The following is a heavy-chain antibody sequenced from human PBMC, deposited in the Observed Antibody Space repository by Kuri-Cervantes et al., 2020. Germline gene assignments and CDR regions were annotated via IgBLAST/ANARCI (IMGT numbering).Heavy chain of an antibody. CDR2: ISGSDGVT. V-gene: IGHV3-23*01. D-gene: IGHD1-26*01. CDR1: GFTFSSHA. CDR3: ARGGSPPGGYYYYYGMDV. Sequence: GESLKISCAASGFTFSSHAITWVRQAPGKGLEWVSGISGSDGVTYYADSVKGRFTISRDNSKNTLYLQMNSLRAEDTAVYYCARGGSPPGGYYYYYGMDVWGQGTTVTVSS. J-gene: IGHJ6*02.